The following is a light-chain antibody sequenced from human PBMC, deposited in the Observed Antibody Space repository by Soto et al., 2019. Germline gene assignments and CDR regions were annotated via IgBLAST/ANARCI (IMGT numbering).Light chain of an antibody. CDR3: ATWDGSLSVGV. Sequence: QSVLTQPPSVSAAPEQKVTISCSGGSSNLGINFVSWYQQFPGGVPKLLIYENNKRPSGIPDRFSGAKSGTSATLDITGLQAGDEAYYYCATWDGSLSVGVFGGGTTLTVL. CDR1: SSNLGINF. CDR2: ENN. J-gene: IGLJ1*01. V-gene: IGLV1-51*02.